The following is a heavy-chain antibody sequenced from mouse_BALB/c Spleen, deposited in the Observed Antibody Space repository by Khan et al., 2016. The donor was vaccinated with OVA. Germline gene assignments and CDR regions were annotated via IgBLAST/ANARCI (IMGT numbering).Heavy chain of an antibody. CDR3: ARTARIKY. V-gene: IGHV3-2*02. Sequence: EVQLQQSGPGLVKPSQSLSLTCTVTGYSITSGYGWNWIRQFPGNKLEWMGYISYSGSTNYNHSLKSRTSFTPDTSKNQFFLQLNSVTTEDTATYYCARTARIKYWGQGTTLTVSS. CDR1: GYSITSGYG. D-gene: IGHD1-2*01. CDR2: ISYSGST. J-gene: IGHJ2*01.